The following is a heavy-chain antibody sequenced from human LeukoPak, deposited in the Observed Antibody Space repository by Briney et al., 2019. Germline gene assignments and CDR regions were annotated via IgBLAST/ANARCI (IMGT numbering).Heavy chain of an antibody. V-gene: IGHV1-3*03. CDR3: ARERGISDAFDF. D-gene: IGHD1-14*01. J-gene: IGHJ3*01. CDR1: GYTFTSYT. CDR2: ISVGRGDS. Sequence: GASVKVSCKASGYTFTSYTIHWVRQAPGQRLEWMGWISVGRGDSKCSQEFQGRVTLTRDTSETKDYLKVSNVRPEDMAVYYCARERGISDAFDFWGQGTMVTVSS.